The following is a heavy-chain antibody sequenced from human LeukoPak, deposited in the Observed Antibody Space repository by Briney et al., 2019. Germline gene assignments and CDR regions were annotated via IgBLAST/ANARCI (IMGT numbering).Heavy chain of an antibody. CDR3: ARGDVLLWFGELSHDAFDI. D-gene: IGHD3-10*01. CDR2: IYTSGST. CDR1: GGSISSGSYY. J-gene: IGHJ3*02. Sequence: SQTLSLTCTVSGGSISSGSYYWSWIRQPAGKGLEWIGRIYTSGSTNYNPSLKSRVTISVDTSKNQFSLKLSSVTAADTAVYYCARGDVLLWFGELSHDAFDIWGQGTMVTVSS. V-gene: IGHV4-61*02.